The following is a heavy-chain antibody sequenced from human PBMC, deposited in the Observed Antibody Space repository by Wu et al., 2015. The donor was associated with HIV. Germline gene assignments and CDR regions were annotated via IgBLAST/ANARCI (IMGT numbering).Heavy chain of an antibody. J-gene: IGHJ4*02. Sequence: QVQLVQSGAEVKKPGASVKVSCKASGYTFTSYGISWVRQAPGQGLEWMGWISAYNGNTNYAQKLQGRVTMTTDTSTSTAYMELRSLRSDDTAVYYCARLQYGSGSYYHIHLSYFVLLGPGNAGHRLL. D-gene: IGHD3-10*01. V-gene: IGHV1-18*01. CDR2: ISAYNGNT. CDR1: GYTFTSYG. CDR3: ARLQYGSGSYYHIHLSYFVL.